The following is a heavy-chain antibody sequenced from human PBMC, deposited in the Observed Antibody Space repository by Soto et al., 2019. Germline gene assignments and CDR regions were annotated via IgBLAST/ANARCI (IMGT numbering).Heavy chain of an antibody. CDR3: ARESPSSQWLPTRYFDY. Sequence: EVQLVESGGDLVQPGGSLSLSCAASRVTFSDYSMNWVRPAPGKGLEWVSYISGGGETIYYADSVRGRFNISRDNAKPSLFLQMNSLREEDTAVYYCARESPSSQWLPTRYFDYWGQGTLVTVSS. CDR1: RVTFSDYS. D-gene: IGHD6-19*01. V-gene: IGHV3-48*02. CDR2: ISGGGETI. J-gene: IGHJ4*02.